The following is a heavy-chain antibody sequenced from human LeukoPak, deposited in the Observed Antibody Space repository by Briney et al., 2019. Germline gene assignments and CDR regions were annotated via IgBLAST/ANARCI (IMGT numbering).Heavy chain of an antibody. CDR3: ARDSLPDSFGWFDP. D-gene: IGHD3-3*01. Sequence: ASVKVSCKASGYTFTGYYMHWVRQAPGQGLEWMGWISAYNGNTNYAQKLQGRVTMTTDTSTSTAYMELRSLRSDDTAVYYCARDSLPDSFGWFDPWGQGTLVTVSS. V-gene: IGHV1-18*04. J-gene: IGHJ5*02. CDR2: ISAYNGNT. CDR1: GYTFTGYY.